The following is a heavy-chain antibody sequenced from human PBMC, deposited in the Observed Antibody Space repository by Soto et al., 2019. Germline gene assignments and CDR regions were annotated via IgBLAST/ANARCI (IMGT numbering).Heavy chain of an antibody. D-gene: IGHD2-2*01. CDR2: MNPNSGNT. CDR3: ARGLGRGCSSTSCYRSGFGY. J-gene: IGHJ4*02. CDR1: GYTFTSYD. Sequence: QVQLVQSGAEVKKPGASVKVSCKASGYTFTSYDINWVRQATGQGLEWMGWMNPNSGNTGYAQKFQGGVTMTRNTSIGTAYMELSSLRSEDTAVYYCARGLGRGCSSTSCYRSGFGYWGQGTLVTVSS. V-gene: IGHV1-8*01.